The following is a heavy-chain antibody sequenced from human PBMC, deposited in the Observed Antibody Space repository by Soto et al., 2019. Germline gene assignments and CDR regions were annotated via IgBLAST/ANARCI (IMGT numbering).Heavy chain of an antibody. Sequence: EVQLVESGGGLVKPGGSLRLSCAASGFTFSSYSMNWVRQAPWKGLALVSSISSSSSYIYYADSVKGRFTISRDNAKNSLYLQMNSLRAEDTAVYYCARSYYYDSSGYYFIVGYYYYGMDVWGQGTTVTVSS. CDR3: ARSYYYDSSGYYFIVGYYYYGMDV. CDR1: GFTFSSYS. CDR2: ISSSSSYI. D-gene: IGHD3-22*01. V-gene: IGHV3-21*01. J-gene: IGHJ6*02.